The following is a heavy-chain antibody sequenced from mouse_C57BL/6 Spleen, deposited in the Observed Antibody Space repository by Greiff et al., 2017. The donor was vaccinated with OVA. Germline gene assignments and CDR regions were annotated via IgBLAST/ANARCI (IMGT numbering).Heavy chain of an antibody. CDR1: GYTFTSYW. V-gene: IGHV1-52*01. CDR2: IDPSDSET. D-gene: IGHD5-1*01. Sequence: VQLQQPGAELVRPGSSVKLSCKASGYTFTSYWMHWVKQRPIQGLEWIGNIDPSDSETHYNQKFKDKATLTVEKSSSTAYMQLSSLPSEDSAVSYCARFFGTYLYYFDYWGPGTTLTVSS. J-gene: IGHJ2*01. CDR3: ARFFGTYLYYFDY.